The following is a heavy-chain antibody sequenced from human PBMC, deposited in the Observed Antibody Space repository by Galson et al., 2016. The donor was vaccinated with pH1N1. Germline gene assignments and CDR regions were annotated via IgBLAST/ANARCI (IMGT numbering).Heavy chain of an antibody. V-gene: IGHV1-69*05. Sequence: SVKVSCKASGGSFSSYAYSWVRQAPGQGLEWTGGITGMFGTTNYAQKVQGRVTITTEEITSSAYMELKSLRSEDTAVYYCVRHSGCVLTGHMGSWGQGTPVTVSS. CDR1: GGSFSSYA. D-gene: IGHD3-9*01. J-gene: IGHJ4*02. CDR3: VRHSGCVLTGHMGS. CDR2: ITGMFGTT.